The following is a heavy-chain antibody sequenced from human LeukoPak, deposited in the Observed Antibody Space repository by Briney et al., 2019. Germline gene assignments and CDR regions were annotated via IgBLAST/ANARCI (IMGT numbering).Heavy chain of an antibody. V-gene: IGHV7-4-1*02. J-gene: IGHJ4*02. CDR3: AREVAIGRAAMEGLLH. D-gene: IGHD5-18*01. Sequence: ASVKVSCKASGYTFTNYAIHWVRQAPGQGLEWMGWINTNTGNPAYAQGFTGRFVFSLDTSVSTAYLQISSLKADDTAVYYCAREVAIGRAAMEGLLHWGQGTLVTVSS. CDR2: INTNTGNP. CDR1: GYTFTNYA.